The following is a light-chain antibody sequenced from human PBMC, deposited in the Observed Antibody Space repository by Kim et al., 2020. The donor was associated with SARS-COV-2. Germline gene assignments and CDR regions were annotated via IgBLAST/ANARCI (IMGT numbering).Light chain of an antibody. CDR3: QVWDGTTEHYV. Sequence: SYELTQPPSVSVAPGKTARITCGGNNIGTKSVHWYQQKPGQAPVLVIYYDSDRPSGIPERFSGSNSGNTATLTISRFEAGDEADYFCQVWDGTTEHYVFGTGTKVTVL. J-gene: IGLJ1*01. CDR2: YDS. CDR1: NIGTKS. V-gene: IGLV3-21*04.